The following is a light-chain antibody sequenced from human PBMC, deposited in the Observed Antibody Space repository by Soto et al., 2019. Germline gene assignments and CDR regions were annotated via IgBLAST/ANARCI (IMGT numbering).Light chain of an antibody. V-gene: IGKV3-20*01. J-gene: IGKJ3*01. CDR2: GAS. CDR1: QTVTSNY. CDR3: QQYGGSPQFS. Sequence: EIVLTQSPGTLSLSPGERATVSCRASQTVTSNYLAWYQQKPGQAPRLLIYGASIRATGIPDRFSGIGSGTDFTLTISSLETEDFAVYYCQQYGGSPQFSFGPGTRVDIK.